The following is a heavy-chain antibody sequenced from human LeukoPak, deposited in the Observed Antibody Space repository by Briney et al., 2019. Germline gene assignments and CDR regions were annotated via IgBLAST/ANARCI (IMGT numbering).Heavy chain of an antibody. J-gene: IGHJ6*02. CDR2: ISGSGGST. Sequence: GGSLRLSCAASGFTFSSYAMSWVRQAPGKGLEWVSAISGSGGSTYYADSVKGRFTISRGNSKNTLFLQMNSLRAEDTAVYYCAKRYCTGTSCSYYYYYGMDVWGQGTTVTVSS. CDR1: GFTFSSYA. CDR3: AKRYCTGTSCSYYYYYGMDV. D-gene: IGHD2-2*01. V-gene: IGHV3-23*01.